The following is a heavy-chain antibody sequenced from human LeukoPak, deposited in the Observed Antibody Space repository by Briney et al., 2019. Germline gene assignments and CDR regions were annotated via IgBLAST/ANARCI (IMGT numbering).Heavy chain of an antibody. D-gene: IGHD3-10*01. J-gene: IGHJ5*02. CDR2: IYYSGST. Sequence: SETLSLTCTVSGGSISSGDYYWSWIRQPPGKGLEWIGYIYYSGSTSYNPSLKSRVIISVDTSKNQFPLKLSSVTAADTAVYYCARDRGSGSPHWFDPWGQGTLVTVSS. CDR3: ARDRGSGSPHWFDP. CDR1: GGSISSGDYY. V-gene: IGHV4-30-4*01.